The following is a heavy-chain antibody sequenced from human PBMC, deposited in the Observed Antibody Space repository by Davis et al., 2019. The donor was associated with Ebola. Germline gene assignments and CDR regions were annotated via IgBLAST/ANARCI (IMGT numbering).Heavy chain of an antibody. CDR2: IYYSGST. V-gene: IGHV4-59*08. Sequence: MPSETLSLTCTVPGGSISSYYWSWIRQPPGKGLEWIGYIYYSGSTNYNPSLKSRVTISVDTSKNQFSLKLSSVTAADTAVYYCARRGCSGGSCYVDYWGQGTLVTVSS. CDR1: GGSISSYY. J-gene: IGHJ4*02. D-gene: IGHD2-15*01. CDR3: ARRGCSGGSCYVDY.